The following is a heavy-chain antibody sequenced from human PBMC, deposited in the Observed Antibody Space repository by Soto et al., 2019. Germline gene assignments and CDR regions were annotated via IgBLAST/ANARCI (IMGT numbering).Heavy chain of an antibody. Sequence: SQTLSLPCAISGDSVSSNSAAWNWIRQSPSGGLEWLGRTYCRSKCYNDYAVSVSGRITVNPDTSKNQFSLQLNFVTPDDTAVYYCTRGFLRTGMDVWGQGTTVTVSS. V-gene: IGHV6-1*01. CDR1: GDSVSSNSAA. J-gene: IGHJ6*02. CDR2: TYCRSKCYN. D-gene: IGHD3-3*01. CDR3: TRGFLRTGMDV.